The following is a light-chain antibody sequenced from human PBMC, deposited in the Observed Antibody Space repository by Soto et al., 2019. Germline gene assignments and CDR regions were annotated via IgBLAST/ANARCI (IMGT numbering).Light chain of an antibody. V-gene: IGLV4-60*02. Sequence: QPVLTQSSSASASLGSSVKLTCTLSSGHSSYIIAWHQQQPGKAPRYLMKLEGSGSYNKGSGVPDRFSGSSSGADRYLTISNLQFEDEADYYCETWGSNSGVFGGGTKVTVL. CDR1: SGHSSYI. CDR2: LEGSGSY. J-gene: IGLJ2*01. CDR3: ETWGSNSGV.